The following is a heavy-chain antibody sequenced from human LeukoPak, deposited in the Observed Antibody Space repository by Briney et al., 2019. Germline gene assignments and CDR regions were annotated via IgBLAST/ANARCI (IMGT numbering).Heavy chain of an antibody. J-gene: IGHJ4*02. V-gene: IGHV1-3*01. D-gene: IGHD2-2*01. CDR2: INAGNGDT. CDR3: ARDDCGDTCYAGGY. Sequence: ASVKVSCKASGHTFTNYVVHWVRQAPGQRPEWMGWINAGNGDTKYSQNFQGRVTITRDTSASTAYMELSSLTSEDTALYYCARDDCGDTCYAGGYWGQGTLVTVSS. CDR1: GHTFTNYV.